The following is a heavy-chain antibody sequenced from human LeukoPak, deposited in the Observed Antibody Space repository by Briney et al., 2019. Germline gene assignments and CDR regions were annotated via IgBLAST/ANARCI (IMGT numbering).Heavy chain of an antibody. CDR1: GGSISSSSYY. CDR3: ARENYGGSQPWDY. V-gene: IGHV4-39*02. CDR2: IYYSGST. Sequence: SETLSLTCTVSGGSISSSSYYWGWIRQPPGKGLEWIGSIYYSGSTYYNPSLKSRVTISVDTSKNQFSLKLSSVTAADTAVYYCARENYGGSQPWDYWGQGTLVTVSS. D-gene: IGHD1-26*01. J-gene: IGHJ4*02.